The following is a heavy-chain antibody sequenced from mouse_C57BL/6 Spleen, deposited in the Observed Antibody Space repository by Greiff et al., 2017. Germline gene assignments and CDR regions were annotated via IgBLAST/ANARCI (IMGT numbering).Heavy chain of an antibody. CDR3: ARHGATVAYYAMDY. D-gene: IGHD1-1*01. J-gene: IGHJ4*01. Sequence: EVQRVESGGGLVQPGGSLKLSCAASGFTFSDYYMYWVRQTPEKRLEWVAYISNGGGSTYYPDTVKGRFTISRDNAKNTLYRQMSRLKSEDTAMYYCARHGATVAYYAMDYWGQGTSVTVSS. CDR2: ISNGGGST. CDR1: GFTFSDYY. V-gene: IGHV5-12*01.